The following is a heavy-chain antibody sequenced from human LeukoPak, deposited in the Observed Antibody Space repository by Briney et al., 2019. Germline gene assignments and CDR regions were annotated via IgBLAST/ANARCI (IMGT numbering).Heavy chain of an antibody. J-gene: IGHJ4*02. CDR2: ISAYNGNT. CDR3: ARAVEGVDFDY. V-gene: IGHV1-18*01. CDR1: GGTFSSYA. Sequence: ASVKVSCKASGGTFSSYAISWVRQAPGQGLEWMGWISAYNGNTNYAQKLQGRVTMTTDTSTSTAYMELRSLRSDDTAVYYCARAVEGVDFDYWGQGTLVTVSS. D-gene: IGHD5-24*01.